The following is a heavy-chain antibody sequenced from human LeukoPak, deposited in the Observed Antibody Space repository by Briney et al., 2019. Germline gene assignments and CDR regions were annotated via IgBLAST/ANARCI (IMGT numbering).Heavy chain of an antibody. J-gene: IGHJ4*02. D-gene: IGHD5-24*01. V-gene: IGHV1-3*01. CDR1: GYTFTSYA. CDR2: INAGNGNT. Sequence: GASVEVSCKASGYTFTSYAMHWVRQAPGQRLEWMGWINAGNGNTKYSQKSQGRVTITRDTSASTAYMELSSLRSEDTAVYYCARPSRWLQYLYFDYWGQGTLVTVSS. CDR3: ARPSRWLQYLYFDY.